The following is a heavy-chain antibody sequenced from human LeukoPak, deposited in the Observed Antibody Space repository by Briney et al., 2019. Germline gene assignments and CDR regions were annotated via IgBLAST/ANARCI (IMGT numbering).Heavy chain of an antibody. D-gene: IGHD6-19*01. Sequence: GGSLRLSCAASGFTFTSYWMSWVRQAPGKGLEWVANIDQDGSEKNYVDSVKGRFTISRDNAKNSLYLQLNSLRAEDTAVYYCAKRGQQWPFDYWGQGTLVTVSS. J-gene: IGHJ4*02. CDR1: GFTFTSYW. CDR3: AKRGQQWPFDY. V-gene: IGHV3-7*03. CDR2: IDQDGSEK.